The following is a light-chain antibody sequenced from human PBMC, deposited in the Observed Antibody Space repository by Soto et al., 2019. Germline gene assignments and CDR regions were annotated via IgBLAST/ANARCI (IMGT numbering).Light chain of an antibody. J-gene: IGLJ1*01. CDR3: SSYSSTNTYV. Sequence: QSVLTQPASVSGSPGQSINISCTGTSSDVGGYKYVSWYQQHPGKAPKLMIYEVSNRPSGVSDRFSGSKSGNTASLTISGLQADDEADYYCSSYSSTNTYVFATGTKVTVL. CDR2: EVS. V-gene: IGLV2-14*01. CDR1: SSDVGGYKY.